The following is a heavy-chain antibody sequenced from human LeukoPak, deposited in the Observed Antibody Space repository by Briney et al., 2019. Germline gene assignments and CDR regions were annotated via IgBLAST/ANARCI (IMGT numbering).Heavy chain of an antibody. J-gene: IGHJ4*02. CDR2: ISYDGSNK. V-gene: IGHV3-30*18. CDR3: AKEYYYDSSGPFDY. D-gene: IGHD3-22*01. CDR1: GFTFSSYG. Sequence: QPGGSLRLSCAASGFTFSSYGMHWVRQAPGKGLEWVAVISYDGSNKYYADSVKGRFTISRDNSKNTLYLQMNSLRAEDTAVYYCAKEYYYDSSGPFDYWGQGTLVTVSS.